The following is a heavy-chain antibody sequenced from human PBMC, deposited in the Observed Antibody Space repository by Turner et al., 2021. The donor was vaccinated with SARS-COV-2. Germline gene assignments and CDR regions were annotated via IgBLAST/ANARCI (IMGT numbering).Heavy chain of an antibody. D-gene: IGHD3-10*01. CDR3: ASARGAPPLYYFDY. V-gene: IGHV4-39*01. Sequence: QLQLQESGPGLVKPSETLSLTCTVSGGSISSSSYYWGWIRQPPGKGLEWIGSIYYSGSTYYNPSLKSRVTISVDTSKNQFSLKLSSVTAADTAVYYCASARGAPPLYYFDYWGQGTLVTVSS. CDR2: IYYSGST. CDR1: GGSISSSSYY. J-gene: IGHJ4*02.